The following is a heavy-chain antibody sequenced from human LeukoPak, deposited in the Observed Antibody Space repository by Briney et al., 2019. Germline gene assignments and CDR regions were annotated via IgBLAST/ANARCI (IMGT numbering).Heavy chain of an antibody. CDR3: ARAPFLAARPPYYGMDV. D-gene: IGHD6-6*01. CDR2: ISGGGDST. V-gene: IGHV3-23*01. Sequence: GGSLRLSCAASGFAFSSYAMSWVRQAPGKGLEWVSAISGGGDSTYYADSMKGRFTISRDNSRNTLYLQMNSLRAEDTAVYYCARAPFLAARPPYYGMDVWGQGTTVTVSS. J-gene: IGHJ6*02. CDR1: GFAFSSYA.